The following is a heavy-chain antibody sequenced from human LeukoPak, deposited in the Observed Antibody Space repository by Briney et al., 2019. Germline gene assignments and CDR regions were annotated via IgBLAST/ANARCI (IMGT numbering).Heavy chain of an antibody. CDR2: ISSSSSYI. J-gene: IGHJ4*02. CDR1: GFTFSDYY. CDR3: ARSLDTYCTSTSCYPTMVF. Sequence: KPGGSLRLSCAASGFTFSDYYMSWIRQAPGKGLEWVSYISSSSSYIYYADSVRGRFTISRDNAKNSLYLQMNSLRAEDTAVYYCARSLDTYCTSTSCYPTMVFWGQGTLVTVSS. D-gene: IGHD2-2*01. V-gene: IGHV3-11*06.